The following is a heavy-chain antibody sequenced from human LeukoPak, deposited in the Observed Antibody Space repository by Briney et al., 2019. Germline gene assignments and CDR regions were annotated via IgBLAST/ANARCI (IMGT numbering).Heavy chain of an antibody. CDR3: AKDQTMVRGVIITPSDY. D-gene: IGHD3-10*01. CDR1: GFTFSSYW. Sequence: GGSLRLSCAVSGFTFSSYWMIWFRQAPGKGLEWVAHINQDGSVKNYVDSVKGRFTISRDNANNFLYLQMNSLRAEDTAVYYCAKDQTMVRGVIITPSDYWGQGTLVTVSS. CDR2: INQDGSVK. J-gene: IGHJ4*02. V-gene: IGHV3-7*01.